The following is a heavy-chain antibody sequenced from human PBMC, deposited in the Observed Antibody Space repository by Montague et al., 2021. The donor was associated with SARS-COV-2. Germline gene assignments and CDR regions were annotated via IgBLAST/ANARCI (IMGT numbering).Heavy chain of an antibody. Sequence: SETLSLTCTVSGYSITHAYYWGWIRQPPGKGLEWIGNIWHGGSTYYNPSLKRRVTISVDTSNNQFSLKLTSVTAADTAVYYCARTSQYCTPTNCYLPNAMDVWGQGTTVTVSS. CDR1: GYSITHAYY. V-gene: IGHV4-38-2*02. J-gene: IGHJ6*02. CDR2: IWHGGST. D-gene: IGHD2-8*01. CDR3: ARTSQYCTPTNCYLPNAMDV.